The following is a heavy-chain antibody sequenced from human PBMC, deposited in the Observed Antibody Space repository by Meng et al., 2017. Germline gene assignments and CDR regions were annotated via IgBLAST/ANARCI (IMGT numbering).Heavy chain of an antibody. CDR1: GGTFSSYA. CDR2: IIPIFGTA. J-gene: IGHJ4*02. CDR3: HSGRYQAGDDY. Sequence: VQVVQFGAEGKKAGASVKVSCKASGGTFSSYAISWVRQAPGQGLEWMGGIIPIFGTANYAQKFQGRVTITADKSTSTAYMELSSLRSEDTAVYYCHSGRYQAGDDYWGQGTLVTVSS. D-gene: IGHD6-19*01. V-gene: IGHV1-69*06.